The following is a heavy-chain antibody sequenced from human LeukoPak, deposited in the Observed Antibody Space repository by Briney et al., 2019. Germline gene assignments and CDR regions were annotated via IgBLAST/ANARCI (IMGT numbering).Heavy chain of an antibody. Sequence: GGSLRLSCAASGFTFSRHGMHWVRQAPGKGLEWVAVISYDGSSKSYADSVKGRFTISRDNSKNTLYLQMNSPRAEDTAVYHCAKDQGIYGSGRWPLDYWGQGTLVTVSS. CDR3: AKDQGIYGSGRWPLDY. CDR1: GFTFSRHG. CDR2: ISYDGSSK. V-gene: IGHV3-30*18. J-gene: IGHJ4*02. D-gene: IGHD3-10*01.